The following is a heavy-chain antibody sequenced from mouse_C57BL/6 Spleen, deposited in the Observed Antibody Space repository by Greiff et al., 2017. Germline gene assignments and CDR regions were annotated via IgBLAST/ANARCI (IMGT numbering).Heavy chain of an antibody. D-gene: IGHD2-5*01. CDR2: IRSKSNNYAT. J-gene: IGHJ3*01. Sequence: EVKLMESGGGLVQPKGSLKLSCAASGFSFNTYAMNWVRQAPGKGLEWVARIRSKSNNYATYYADSVKDRFTISRDDSESMLYLQMNNLKTEDTAMYYCVRHAKSNYYWGQGTLVTVSA. V-gene: IGHV10-1*01. CDR1: GFSFNTYA. CDR3: VRHAKSNYY.